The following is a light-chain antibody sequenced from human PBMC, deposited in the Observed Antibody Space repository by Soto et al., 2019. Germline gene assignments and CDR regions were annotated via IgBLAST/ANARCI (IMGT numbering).Light chain of an antibody. V-gene: IGLV2-14*01. Sequence: QSALTQPASVSGSPGQSITISCTGTSSDVGAYDYVSWYQQHPGTAPKLMIYEVSDRPSGVSDRFSGSKSGNTASLTISGLQAEDDADYYCSSYTSRLYVFGTGTKLTVL. CDR2: EVS. CDR1: SSDVGAYDY. CDR3: SSYTSRLYV. J-gene: IGLJ1*01.